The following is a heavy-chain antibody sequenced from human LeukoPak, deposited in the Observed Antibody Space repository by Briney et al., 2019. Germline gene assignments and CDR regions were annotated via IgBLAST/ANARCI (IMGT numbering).Heavy chain of an antibody. D-gene: IGHD3-10*01. V-gene: IGHV1-69*06. J-gene: IGHJ6*03. CDR1: GGTFSSYA. Sequence: GASVKVSCKASGGTFSSYAISWVRQAPGQGLEWMGGIIPIFGTANYAQKFQGRVTITADKSTSTAYMELSSLRSEDTAVYYCARGAHGSGSYRRALYFYYYMDVWGKGTTVTI. CDR2: IIPIFGTA. CDR3: ARGAHGSGSYRRALYFYYYMDV.